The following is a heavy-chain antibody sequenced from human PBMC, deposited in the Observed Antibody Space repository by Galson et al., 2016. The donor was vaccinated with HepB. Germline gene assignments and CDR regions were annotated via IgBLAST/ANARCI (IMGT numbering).Heavy chain of an antibody. CDR2: IWYDGSYK. CDR3: AREIPHMVHGGLDY. J-gene: IGHJ4*02. Sequence: SLRLSCAASGFTFSNYGMLWVRQAPGKGLEWVAVIWYDGSYKYYADSVEGRFTISRDISENTVYLQMNSLRGEDTAVYYCAREIPHMVHGGLDYWGQGTLVTVSS. D-gene: IGHD2-2*02. V-gene: IGHV3-33*08. CDR1: GFTFSNYG.